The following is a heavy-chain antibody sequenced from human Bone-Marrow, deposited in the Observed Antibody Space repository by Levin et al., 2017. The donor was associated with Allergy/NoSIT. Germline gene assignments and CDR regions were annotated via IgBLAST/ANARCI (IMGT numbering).Heavy chain of an antibody. V-gene: IGHV3-23*01. D-gene: IGHD3-16*01. CDR3: AKDTARGLDYFDY. Sequence: PSQTLSLTCAASGFTFSTYAMTWVRQPPGKGLEWVSSISGSGGGTYYADSVKGRFTISRGNPKNTLYLQMNSLRAEDTAVYYCAKDTARGLDYFDYWGQGTLVTVSS. CDR2: ISGSGGGT. CDR1: GFTFSTYA. J-gene: IGHJ4*02.